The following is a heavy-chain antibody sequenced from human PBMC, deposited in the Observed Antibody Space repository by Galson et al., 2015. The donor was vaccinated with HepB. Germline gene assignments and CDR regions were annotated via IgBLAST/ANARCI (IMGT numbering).Heavy chain of an antibody. CDR1: GGTFSSYA. CDR2: IIPILGIA. Sequence: SVKVSCKASGGTFSSYAISWVRQAPGQGLEWMGGIIPILGIANYAQKFQGRVTITADKSTSTAYMELSSLRSEDTAVYYCAGNLPSRYCSGGSCSDYYYYYYMDVWGKGTTVTVSS. CDR3: AGNLPSRYCSGGSCSDYYYYYYMDV. J-gene: IGHJ6*03. V-gene: IGHV1-69*10. D-gene: IGHD2-15*01.